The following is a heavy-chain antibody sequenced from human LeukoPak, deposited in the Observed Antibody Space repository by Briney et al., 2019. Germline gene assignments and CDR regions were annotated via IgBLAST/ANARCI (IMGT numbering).Heavy chain of an antibody. Sequence: SETLSLTCTVSGGSISSYFWSWIRQPPGMGLEWIGYVYYSGSPNYNPSLKSRVTISVDTSKNQFSLRLRSVTAADTAVYYCARVFDDYYDSSADPPLWFDPWGQGALVTVSS. CDR2: VYYSGSP. CDR3: ARVFDDYYDSSADPPLWFDP. CDR1: GGSISSYF. V-gene: IGHV4-59*01. D-gene: IGHD3-22*01. J-gene: IGHJ5*02.